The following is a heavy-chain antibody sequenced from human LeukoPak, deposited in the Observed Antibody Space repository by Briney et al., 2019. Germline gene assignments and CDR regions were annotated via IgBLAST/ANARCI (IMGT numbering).Heavy chain of an antibody. V-gene: IGHV3-74*01. CDR2: INGDGSTT. CDR3: AREAPKYYYDSSGYPDY. J-gene: IGHJ4*02. Sequence: PGGSLRHSCAASGFTFSTYWMYWVRQAPGKGLVWVSRINGDGSTTSYADSVRGRFTISRDNAKNTLYLQMNSLRAEDTSVYYCAREAPKYYYDSSGYPDYWGQGTLVTVSS. D-gene: IGHD3-22*01. CDR1: GFTFSTYW.